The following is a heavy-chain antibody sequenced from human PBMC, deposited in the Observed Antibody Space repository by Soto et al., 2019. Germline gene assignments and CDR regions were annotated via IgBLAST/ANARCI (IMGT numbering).Heavy chain of an antibody. CDR2: IKSKTDGGTT. V-gene: IGHV3-15*01. CDR3: TTGPLVVATILGDYYYYGMGV. J-gene: IGHJ6*02. CDR1: GFTFSNAW. Sequence: PGGSLRLSCAASGFTFSNAWMSWVRQAPGKGLEWVGRIKSKTDGGTTDYAAPVKGRFTISRDDSKNTLYLQMNSLKTEDTAVYYCTTGPLVVATILGDYYYYGMGVWGQGTTVTVSS. D-gene: IGHD5-12*01.